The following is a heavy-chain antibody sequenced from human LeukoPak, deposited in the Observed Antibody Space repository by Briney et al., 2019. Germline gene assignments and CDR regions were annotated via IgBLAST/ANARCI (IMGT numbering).Heavy chain of an antibody. CDR2: ISAYNGNT. CDR3: ARRDGSSSRNAFYYYYYYMDV. D-gene: IGHD6-13*01. J-gene: IGHJ6*03. Sequence: ASVKVSCKASGYTFTSYGISWVRQAPGQGLEWMGWISAYNGNTNYAQKLQGRVTMTTDTSTSTAYMEPRSLRSDDTAVYYCARRDGSSSRNAFYYYYYYMDVWGKGTTVTVSS. V-gene: IGHV1-18*01. CDR1: GYTFTSYG.